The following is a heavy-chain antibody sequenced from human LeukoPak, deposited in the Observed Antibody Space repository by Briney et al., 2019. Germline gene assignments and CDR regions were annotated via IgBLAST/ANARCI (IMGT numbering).Heavy chain of an antibody. CDR1: GGSIRNSSYY. Sequence: SGTLSLTCSVSGGSIRNSSYYSGWVRQPPGEGLEWIGSIYFSGTTAYHPSIKSRVSLSVDTSNNQFSLKLSSLTAADTVVYFWASVYGGYEEVFDHWGQGTLVTVAS. CDR3: ASVYGGYEEVFDH. CDR2: IYFSGTT. V-gene: IGHV4-39*07. D-gene: IGHD5-12*01. J-gene: IGHJ4*02.